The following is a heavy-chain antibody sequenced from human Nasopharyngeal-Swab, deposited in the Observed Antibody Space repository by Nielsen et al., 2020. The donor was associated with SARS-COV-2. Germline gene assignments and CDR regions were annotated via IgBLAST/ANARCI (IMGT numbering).Heavy chain of an antibody. J-gene: IGHJ4*02. CDR1: GFTFTNAW. CDR3: TTDRGITERPLFDF. CDR2: IKSKSDGGTT. V-gene: IGHV3-15*01. Sequence: GGSLRLSWAASGFTFTNAWMGWGRQAPGKGLEWVGRIKSKSDGGTTDYAAPVKGRFSISRDDSRNTIYVQMNTLQTEDTAVYYCTTDRGITERPLFDFWGQGTLVTVSS. D-gene: IGHD1-14*01.